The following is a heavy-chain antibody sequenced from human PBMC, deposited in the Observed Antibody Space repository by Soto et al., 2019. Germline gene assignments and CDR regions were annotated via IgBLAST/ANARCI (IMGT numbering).Heavy chain of an antibody. CDR2: INPNSGGA. CDR1: GYTFTGYY. Sequence: ASVKVSCKASGYTFTGYYMHWVRQAPGQGLEWMGWINPNSGGANYAQKFQGRVTMTRDTSISTAYMELSRLRSDDTAVYYCATHSFSYYYGMDVWGQGTTVTVSS. V-gene: IGHV1-2*02. CDR3: ATHSFSYYYGMDV. J-gene: IGHJ6*02. D-gene: IGHD4-4*01.